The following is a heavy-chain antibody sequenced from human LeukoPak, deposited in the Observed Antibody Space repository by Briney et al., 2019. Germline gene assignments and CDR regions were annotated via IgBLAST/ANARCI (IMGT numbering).Heavy chain of an antibody. CDR1: GGSFSGYY. Sequence: SETLSLTCAVYGGSFSGYYWNWVRQPPGRGLEWVGEINHSGTTNYNPSLKSRVTISIDTSKNQFSLKLSSVTSADTAVYYCATRPTPPYYYYYMDVWAKGTTVTVSS. CDR3: ATRPTPPYYYYYMDV. J-gene: IGHJ6*03. D-gene: IGHD4-23*01. V-gene: IGHV4-34*01. CDR2: INHSGTT.